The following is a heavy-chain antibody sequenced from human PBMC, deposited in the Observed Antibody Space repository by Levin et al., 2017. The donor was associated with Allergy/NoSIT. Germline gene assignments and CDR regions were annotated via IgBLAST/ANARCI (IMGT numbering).Heavy chain of an antibody. CDR2: ISSSSSYI. D-gene: IGHD1-26*01. CDR3: ARAWGATFGWYFDL. J-gene: IGHJ2*01. Sequence: GESLKISCAASGFTFSSYSMNWVRQAPGKGLEWVSSISSSSSYIYYADSVKGRFTISRDNAKNSLYLQMNSLRAEDTAVYYCARAWGATFGWYFDLWGRGTLVTVSS. CDR1: GFTFSSYS. V-gene: IGHV3-21*01.